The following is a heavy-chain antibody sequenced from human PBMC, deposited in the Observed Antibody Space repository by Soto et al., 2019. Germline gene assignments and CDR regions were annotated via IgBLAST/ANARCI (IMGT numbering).Heavy chain of an antibody. V-gene: IGHV4-34*01. CDR2: LNHSGST. J-gene: IGHJ4*02. D-gene: IGHD4-17*01. Sequence: QVQLQQWGAGLLKPSETLSLTCAVYGGSFSGYYWSWIRQPPGKGLEYIGELNHSGSTNYNPSLKSRVTTSVDASKNQFSLQLRSVTAADTAVYYCARSYGGNSGTFDFWGQGTLVTVSS. CDR1: GGSFSGYY. CDR3: ARSYGGNSGTFDF.